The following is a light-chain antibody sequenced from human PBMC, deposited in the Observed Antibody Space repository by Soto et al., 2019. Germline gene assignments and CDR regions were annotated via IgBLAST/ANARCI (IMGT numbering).Light chain of an antibody. CDR1: QSVSSSY. J-gene: IGKJ1*01. V-gene: IGKV3-20*01. CDR2: GAS. Sequence: EIVLTQSPGTLSLSQGERATLSCRASQSVSSSYLAWYQQKPGQAPRLLIYGASSRATGIPDRFSGSGSGTDFTLTISSLEPEDFAVYYCQQYGSSRTLGQGTKVEIK. CDR3: QQYGSSRT.